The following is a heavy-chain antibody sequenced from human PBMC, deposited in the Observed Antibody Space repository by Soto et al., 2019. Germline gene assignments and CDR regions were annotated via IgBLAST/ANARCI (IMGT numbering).Heavy chain of an antibody. J-gene: IGHJ4*02. CDR3: ASVTFGGVVLAH. Sequence: SETLSLTCTVSAASFSKYYWSWIRQPPGKGLEWIGYIYFNGNTNYNPSLKRRVTISIDTSKKQISLNLTSVADADTAVYYCASVTFGGVVLAHWGQGTLVTVSS. V-gene: IGHV4-59*01. D-gene: IGHD3-16*01. CDR2: IYFNGNT. CDR1: AASFSKYY.